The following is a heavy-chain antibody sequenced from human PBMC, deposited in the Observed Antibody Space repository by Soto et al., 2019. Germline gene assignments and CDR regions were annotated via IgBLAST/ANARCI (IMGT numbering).Heavy chain of an antibody. D-gene: IGHD4-17*01. V-gene: IGHV4-59*08. CDR3: ARRYGPGFDY. J-gene: IGHJ4*02. Sequence: PSETLSLTCAVYGGSFSCYYGSWIRQPPGKGLEWIGYIYYSGSTNYNPSLKSRVTISVDTSKNQFSLKLSSVTAADTAVYYCARRYGPGFDYWGQGTLVTVSS. CDR2: IYYSGST. CDR1: GGSFSCYY.